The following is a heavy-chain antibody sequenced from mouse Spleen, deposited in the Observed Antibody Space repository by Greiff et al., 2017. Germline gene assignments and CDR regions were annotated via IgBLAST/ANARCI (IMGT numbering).Heavy chain of an antibody. CDR3: ARTTVVERMGAMDY. V-gene: IGHV5-17*01. CDR2: ISSGSSSI. D-gene: IGHD1-1*01. Sequence: EVKVVESGGGLVKSGGSLKLSCAASGFTFSDYGMHWVRQAPEKGLEWVAYISSGSSSIYSAYTAKGRFPISRYNGKNTLFLQMSSLRSEDTAMYYCARTTVVERMGAMDYWGQGTSVTVSS. CDR1: GFTFSDYG. J-gene: IGHJ4*01.